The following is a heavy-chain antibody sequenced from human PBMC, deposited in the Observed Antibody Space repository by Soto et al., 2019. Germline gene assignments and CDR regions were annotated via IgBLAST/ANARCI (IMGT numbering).Heavy chain of an antibody. CDR3: ARGGGSGSSFVGYYSYTLDV. D-gene: IGHD1-26*01. CDR1: GFTFSTYG. J-gene: IGHJ6*02. V-gene: IGHV3-33*01. Sequence: QVQLVESGGGVVQPGRSLRLSCTASGFTFSTYGMHWVRQAPGKGLEWVTVIWYDGSNKYYADSVKGRFTISRDNSKNALYLQMTSVRADDTAVYYCARGGGSGSSFVGYYSYTLDVWGQGTTVTVSS. CDR2: IWYDGSNK.